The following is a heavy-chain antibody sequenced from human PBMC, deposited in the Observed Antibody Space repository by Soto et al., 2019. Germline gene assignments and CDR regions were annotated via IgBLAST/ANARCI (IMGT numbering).Heavy chain of an antibody. CDR1: GFTFSSYD. J-gene: IGHJ3*02. CDR2: ISVSGGST. Sequence: PGGSLRLSCAASGFTFSSYDMIWVRQAPGKGLEWVSAISVSGGSTYYADSVKGRFTISRDNSKNTLYLQMNSLRAEDTAVYYCAKELTYYYDSSGYLGFAFDIWGQGTMVTVSS. CDR3: AKELTYYYDSSGYLGFAFDI. V-gene: IGHV3-23*01. D-gene: IGHD3-22*01.